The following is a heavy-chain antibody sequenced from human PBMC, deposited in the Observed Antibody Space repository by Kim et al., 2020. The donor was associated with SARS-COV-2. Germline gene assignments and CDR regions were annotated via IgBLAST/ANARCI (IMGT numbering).Heavy chain of an antibody. CDR1: GASVSSGSYY. V-gene: IGHV4-61*01. D-gene: IGHD3-16*01. J-gene: IGHJ3*02. CDR3: AGGEDGHDAFDN. CDR2: IYYTGST. Sequence: SETLSLTCAVSGASVSSGSYYWSWIRQSPGNRPEWIGDIYYTGSTRYYPSLKSRVTISLDTSKNQISLKMSSVTAADTAVYFCAGGEDGHDAFDNW.